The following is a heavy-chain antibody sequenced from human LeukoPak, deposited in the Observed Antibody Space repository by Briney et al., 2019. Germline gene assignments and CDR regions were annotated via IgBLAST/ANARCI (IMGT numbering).Heavy chain of an antibody. V-gene: IGHV1-18*01. J-gene: IGHJ4*02. Sequence: ASVKVSCKASGYNLTNYGISRVRQAPGQGLEWMGWISAYNGHTNYAQKLQGRVTMTTDTSTSTAYMELRSLRSDDTAVYYCARGSIVVVSAPLDYWGQGTLVTVSS. CDR1: GYNLTNYG. CDR3: ARGSIVVVSAPLDY. D-gene: IGHD2-21*01. CDR2: ISAYNGHT.